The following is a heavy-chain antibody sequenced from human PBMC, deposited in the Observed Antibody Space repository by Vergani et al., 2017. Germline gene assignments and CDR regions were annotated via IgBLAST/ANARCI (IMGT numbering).Heavy chain of an antibody. V-gene: IGHV4-4*02. J-gene: IGHJ6*02. CDR1: GGSISSSNW. CDR3: ARELGEPRNYYYYYGIDV. D-gene: IGHD6-6*01. CDR2: IYHSGST. Sequence: QVQLQESVPGLVKPSGTLSLTCAVSGGSISSSNWWSWVRQPPGKGLEWIGEIYHSGSTNYNPSLKSRVTISVDKSKNQFSLQLSSVTAADTAVYYCARELGEPRNYYYYYGIDVWGQGTMVTVSS.